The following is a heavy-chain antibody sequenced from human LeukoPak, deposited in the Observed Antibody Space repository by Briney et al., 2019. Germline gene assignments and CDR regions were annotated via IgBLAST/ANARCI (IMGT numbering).Heavy chain of an antibody. CDR1: GYTFTSYD. CDR2: MNPNSGNT. D-gene: IGHD1-14*01. V-gene: IGHV1-8*01. J-gene: IGHJ5*02. CDR3: ARMYQPRLYPENWFDP. Sequence: ASVKVSCKASGYTFTSYDINWVRQATGQGLEWMGWMNPNSGNTGYAQKFQGRVTMTRNTSISTAYMEVSSLRSEDTAVYYCARMYQPRLYPENWFDPWGQGTLVTVSS.